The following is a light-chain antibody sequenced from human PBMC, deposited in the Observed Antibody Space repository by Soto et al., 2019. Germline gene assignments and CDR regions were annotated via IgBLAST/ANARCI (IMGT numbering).Light chain of an antibody. CDR3: QKYNNWPRT. V-gene: IGKV3-15*01. Sequence: EIVMTQSPAILSVSPGDSATLSCRASQSVSSNLAWYQQKAGQAPRLLIYGESTRATGIPDRFSGSGSGTDLTLTISSLEPEDFAVYYCQKYNNWPRTCGQGTKVDIK. CDR1: QSVSSN. J-gene: IGKJ1*01. CDR2: GES.